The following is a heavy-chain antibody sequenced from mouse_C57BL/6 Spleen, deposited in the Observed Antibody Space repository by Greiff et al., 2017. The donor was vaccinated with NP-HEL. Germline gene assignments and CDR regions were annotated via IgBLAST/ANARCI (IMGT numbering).Heavy chain of an antibody. CDR1: GYTFTSYW. V-gene: IGHV1-5*01. Sequence: EVQLQQSGTVLARPGASVKMSCKTSGYTFTSYWMHWVKQRPGQGLEWIGAIYPGNSDTSYNQKFKGKAKLTAVTSASTAYMELSSLTNEDSAVYYCTIYDYDGPDFDYWGQGTTLTVSS. CDR3: TIYDYDGPDFDY. J-gene: IGHJ2*01. D-gene: IGHD2-4*01. CDR2: IYPGNSDT.